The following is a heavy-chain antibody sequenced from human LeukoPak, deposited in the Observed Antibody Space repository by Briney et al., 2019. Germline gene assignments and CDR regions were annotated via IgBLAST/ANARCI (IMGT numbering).Heavy chain of an antibody. CDR2: MKPKSGNT. CDR3: AKSYGSGSYYLDY. D-gene: IGHD3-10*01. CDR1: GYTFTIYH. J-gene: IGHJ4*02. V-gene: IGHV1-8*01. Sequence: EASLKVSCKPSGYTFTIYHINRVRHATGQRHECMVWMKPKSGNTTYPQKFQGRVPMTRNPSINTAYMELSSLRSEDTAVYYCAKSYGSGSYYLDYWGQGTLVTVSS.